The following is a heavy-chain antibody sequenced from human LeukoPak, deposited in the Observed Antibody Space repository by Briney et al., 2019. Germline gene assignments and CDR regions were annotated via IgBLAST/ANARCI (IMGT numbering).Heavy chain of an antibody. CDR1: GGSISSYY. D-gene: IGHD1-1*01. CDR3: ARCSGTGTTDY. J-gene: IGHJ4*02. CDR2: IYYSGST. V-gene: IGHV4-59*01. Sequence: PSETLSLTCTVSGGSISSYYWSWIRQPPGKGLEWIGYIYYSGSTNYNPSLKSRVTISVDTSKNQFSLKLSSVTAADTAVYYCARCSGTGTTDYWGQGTLVTVSS.